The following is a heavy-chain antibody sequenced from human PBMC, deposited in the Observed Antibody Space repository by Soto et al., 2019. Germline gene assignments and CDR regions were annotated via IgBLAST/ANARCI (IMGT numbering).Heavy chain of an antibody. J-gene: IGHJ3*02. V-gene: IGHV1-69*08. D-gene: IGHD3-3*01. CDR3: ARDVIEGDFWSGYSLAGDAFDI. Sequence: QVQLVQSGAEVKKPGSSVKVSCKASGGTFSSYTISWVRQAPGQGLEWMGRIIPILGIANYAQKFQGRVTITAEKSKSTAYMELSSLRSEDTAVYYCARDVIEGDFWSGYSLAGDAFDIWGQGTMVTVSS. CDR2: IIPILGIA. CDR1: GGTFSSYT.